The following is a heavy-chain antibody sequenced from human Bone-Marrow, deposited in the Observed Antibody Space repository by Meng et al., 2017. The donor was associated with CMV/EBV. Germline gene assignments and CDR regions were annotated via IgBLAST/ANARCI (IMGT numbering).Heavy chain of an antibody. J-gene: IGHJ4*02. CDR2: ITGSGATA. CDR3: ARDCCSSTSYTNNFDY. D-gene: IGHD2-2*01. Sequence: LKISCAASGFTFSSYSMNWVRQAPGKGLEWVSAITGSGATAYYADSVRGRFTVSRDNSENTLYLQLNSLRADDTAVYYCARDCCSSTSYTNNFDYWGQGTLVTVSS. CDR1: GFTFSSYS. V-gene: IGHV3-23*01.